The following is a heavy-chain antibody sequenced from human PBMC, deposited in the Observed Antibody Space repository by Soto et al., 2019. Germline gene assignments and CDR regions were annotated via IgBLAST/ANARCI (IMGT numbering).Heavy chain of an antibody. J-gene: IGHJ4*02. V-gene: IGHV3-64*01. Sequence: EVQLVESGGILVQPGGSLRLSCVASGFSFSNYAMHWVRQAPGKGLEYVSAISNNGVSTYYANSVKGRFIISRDKSKNTLYLQMGSLRAEDMAVYYCARGGPYQLLSDFDYWGQGTLVTVSS. CDR3: ARGGPYQLLSDFDY. CDR2: ISNNGVST. CDR1: GFSFSNYA. D-gene: IGHD2-2*01.